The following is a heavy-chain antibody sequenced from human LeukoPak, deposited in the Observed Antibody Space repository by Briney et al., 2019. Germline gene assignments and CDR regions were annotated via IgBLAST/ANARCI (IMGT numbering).Heavy chain of an antibody. J-gene: IGHJ4*02. V-gene: IGHV3-23*01. CDR3: AKDPSYSSSWYFDY. D-gene: IGHD6-13*01. CDR2: ISGSGGST. CDR1: GITFRSYG. Sequence: PGGSLRLSCAASGITFRSYGMSWVRQAPGKGLEWVSAISGSGGSTYYADSVKGRFTISRDNSKNTLYLQMNSLRAEDTAVYYCAKDPSYSSSWYFDYWGQGTLVTVSS.